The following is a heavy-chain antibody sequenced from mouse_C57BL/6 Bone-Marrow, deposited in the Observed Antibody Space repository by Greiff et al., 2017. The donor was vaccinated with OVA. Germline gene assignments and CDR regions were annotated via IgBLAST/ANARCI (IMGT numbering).Heavy chain of an antibody. Sequence: QVQLKQSGAELVRPGTSVKVSCKASGYAFTNYLIEWVKQRPGQGLEWIGVINPGSGGTNYNENFKGKATLTADKSSSTAYMQLSSLTSEDYAVYFCARSGYGYFDVWGTGTTVTVSS. CDR2: INPGSGGT. J-gene: IGHJ1*03. CDR3: ARSGYGYFDV. V-gene: IGHV1-54*01. CDR1: GYAFTNYL.